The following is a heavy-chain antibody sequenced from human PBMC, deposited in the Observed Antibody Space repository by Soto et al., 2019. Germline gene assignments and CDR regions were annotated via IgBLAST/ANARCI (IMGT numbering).Heavy chain of an antibody. J-gene: IGHJ6*02. CDR1: GFTLSDYY. Sequence: GGSLRLSCVASGFTLSDYYVDWVRQAPGKGLEWVGRTRDKPNSYTTEYAASVEGRFTISRDDSKNSLYLQLNSLNTEETAVYYCGRGGYRHYSAYYYYALDVWGQGTTVTVSS. D-gene: IGHD4-4*01. CDR3: GRGGYRHYSAYYYYALDV. CDR2: TRDKPNSYTT. V-gene: IGHV3-72*01.